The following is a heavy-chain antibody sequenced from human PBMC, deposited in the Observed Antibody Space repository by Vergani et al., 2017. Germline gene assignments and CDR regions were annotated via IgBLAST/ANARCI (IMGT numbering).Heavy chain of an antibody. CDR2: INTNTGNP. Sequence: QVQLVQSGSELKKPGASVKVSCKASGYTFTTYAMNWVRQAPGQGLEWMGWINTNTGNPTYAPGFTGRFVFSLDTSVSTTYLHISSLEPEDTAVYYCARDPRVREAPGGRVEYGGQGTMVTVSS. J-gene: IGHJ4*02. CDR1: GYTFTTYA. D-gene: IGHD3-10*01. V-gene: IGHV7-4-1*02. CDR3: ARDPRVREAPGGRVEY.